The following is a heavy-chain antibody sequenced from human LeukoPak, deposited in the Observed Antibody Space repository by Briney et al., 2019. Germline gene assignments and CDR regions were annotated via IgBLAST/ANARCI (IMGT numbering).Heavy chain of an antibody. D-gene: IGHD7-27*01. Sequence: GGSLRLSCTTSGFTFGDYAMSWARQAPGKGLEWVANIKTDGSQIYYVDSVKGRFTISRDNAKNSLYLQMNSLRAEDTAVYYCARDLNWETYWGQGTLVTVSS. CDR2: IKTDGSQI. CDR1: GFTFGDYA. V-gene: IGHV3-7*01. CDR3: ARDLNWETY. J-gene: IGHJ4*02.